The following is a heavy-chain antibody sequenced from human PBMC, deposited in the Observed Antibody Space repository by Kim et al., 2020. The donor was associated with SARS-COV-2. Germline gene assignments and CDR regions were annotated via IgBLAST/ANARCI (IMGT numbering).Heavy chain of an antibody. CDR1: GGSISSSNW. D-gene: IGHD3-10*01. Sequence: SETLSLTCAVSGGSISSSNWWSWVRQPPGKGLEWIGEIYHSGSTNYNPSLKSRVTISVDKSKNQFSLKLSSVTAADTAVYYCGGSGSQYYFDYWGQGTLVTVSS. CDR2: IYHSGST. V-gene: IGHV4-4*02. J-gene: IGHJ4*02. CDR3: GGSGSQYYFDY.